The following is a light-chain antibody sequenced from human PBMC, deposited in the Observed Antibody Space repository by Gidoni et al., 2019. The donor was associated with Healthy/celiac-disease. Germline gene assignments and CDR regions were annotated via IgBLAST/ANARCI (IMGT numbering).Light chain of an antibody. CDR1: QSISSY. Sequence: IQMTQSPSSLSASVGDRVTITCRASQSISSYLNWYQQKPGKAPKLLIYAASSLQSGVPSSFSGSGSGTDFTLTISSLQPEDFATYYCQQSYSTPGTFGQGTRLEIK. CDR3: QQSYSTPGT. CDR2: AAS. J-gene: IGKJ5*01. V-gene: IGKV1-39*01.